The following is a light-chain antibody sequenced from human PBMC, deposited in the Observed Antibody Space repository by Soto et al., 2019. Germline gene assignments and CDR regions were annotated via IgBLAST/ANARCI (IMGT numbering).Light chain of an antibody. CDR2: DAS. Sequence: EIVMTQPPDTLSVSRGERATLSCRASQSVSSDLAWYQQKPGQAPRLLIYDASARATGVPARFSGSGSGTEFSLTISSLQPEDFAVYYCQQYNNWPPWTFGQGTKVEVK. V-gene: IGKV3-15*01. CDR3: QQYNNWPPWT. CDR1: QSVSSD. J-gene: IGKJ1*01.